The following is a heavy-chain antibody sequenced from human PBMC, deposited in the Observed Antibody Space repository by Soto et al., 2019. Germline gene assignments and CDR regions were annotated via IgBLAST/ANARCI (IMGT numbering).Heavy chain of an antibody. Sequence: GGSLRLSCAASGFTFSSYGMHWVRQAPGKGLEWVAVISYDGSNKYYADSVKGRFTISRDNSKNTLYLQMNSLRAEDSAVYYCAKDRAVVVIGGYYFDYWGQGTLVTV. CDR1: GFTFSSYG. CDR3: AKDRAVVVIGGYYFDY. V-gene: IGHV3-30*18. D-gene: IGHD3-22*01. CDR2: ISYDGSNK. J-gene: IGHJ4*02.